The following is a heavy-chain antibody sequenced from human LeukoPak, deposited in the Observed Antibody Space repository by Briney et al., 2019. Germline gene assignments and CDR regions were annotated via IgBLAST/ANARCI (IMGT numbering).Heavy chain of an antibody. J-gene: IGHJ4*02. CDR1: GFTFSDYY. D-gene: IGHD2-21*02. V-gene: IGHV3-11*01. CDR3: ARVAYCGGDCYRLGLDY. Sequence: GSLRLSCAASGFTFSDYYMSWIRQAPGKGLEWVSYISSSGSTIYYADSVKGRFTISRDNAKNSLYLQMNSLRAEDTAVYYCARVAYCGGDCYRLGLDYWGQGTLVTVSS. CDR2: ISSSGSTI.